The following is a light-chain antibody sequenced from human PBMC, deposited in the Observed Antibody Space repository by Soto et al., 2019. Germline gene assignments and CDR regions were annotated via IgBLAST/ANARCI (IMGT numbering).Light chain of an antibody. Sequence: QLVLTQPPSVSGAPGQRVTIPCTGSSSNIGARYDVHWYQQIPGTAPKLLIYGNINRPSGVPDRFSGSKSGTSASLAITGLQAEDEADYYCQSYDSSLSAYVFGTGTKLTVL. CDR1: SSNIGARYD. J-gene: IGLJ1*01. V-gene: IGLV1-40*01. CDR2: GNI. CDR3: QSYDSSLSAYV.